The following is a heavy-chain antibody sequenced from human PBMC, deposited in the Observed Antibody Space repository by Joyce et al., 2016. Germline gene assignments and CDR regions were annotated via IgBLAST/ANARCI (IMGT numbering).Heavy chain of an antibody. V-gene: IGHV5-10-1*03. J-gene: IGHJ4*02. D-gene: IGHD3-10*01. CDR3: TRTFYYGSGDY. Sequence: EVQLVQSGAEVKKPGESLRISCKGSGYSFTRYWISWVRQMPGKGLEWRGRIDPSDSYTNYSPSFQGHVTISADKSIGSVYLQWSSLKASDTAMYYCTRTFYYGSGDYWGQGTLVTVSS. CDR2: IDPSDSYT. CDR1: GYSFTRYW.